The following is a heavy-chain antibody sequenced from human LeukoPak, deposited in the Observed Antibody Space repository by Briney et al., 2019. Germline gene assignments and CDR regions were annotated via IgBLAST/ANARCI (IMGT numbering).Heavy chain of an antibody. CDR3: ARDDRYCSSTSCSHFDY. CDR1: GFTFSSYA. D-gene: IGHD2-2*01. J-gene: IGHJ4*02. V-gene: IGHV3-30-3*01. CDR2: ISYDGSNK. Sequence: GGSLRLSCAASGFTFSSYAMHWVRQAPGKGLEWVAVISYDGSNKYYADSAKGRFTISRDNAKNSLYLQMNSLRAEDTAVYYCARDDRYCSSTSCSHFDYWGQGTLVTVSS.